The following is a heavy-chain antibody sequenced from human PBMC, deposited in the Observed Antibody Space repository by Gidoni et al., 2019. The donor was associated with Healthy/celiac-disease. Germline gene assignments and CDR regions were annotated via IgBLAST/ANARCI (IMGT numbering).Heavy chain of an antibody. Sequence: QVQLVQSGAEVKKPGSSVKVSCKASGGTFSSYAISWVRQAPGQGLEWMGGIIPLFGTANYAQKLQGRVTITADESTSTAYMELSSLRSEDTAVYYCARERDYNNWFDPWGQGTLVTVSS. CDR3: ARERDYNNWFDP. CDR1: GGTFSSYA. CDR2: IIPLFGTA. J-gene: IGHJ5*02. D-gene: IGHD4-4*01. V-gene: IGHV1-69*01.